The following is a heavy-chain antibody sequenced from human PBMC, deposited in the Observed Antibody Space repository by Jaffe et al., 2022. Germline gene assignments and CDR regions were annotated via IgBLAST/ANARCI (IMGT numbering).Heavy chain of an antibody. D-gene: IGHD3-3*01. Sequence: QVQLQESGPGLVKPSETLSLTCTVSGGSISSYYWSWIRQPPGKGLEWIGYIYYSGSTNYNPSLKSRVTISVDTSKNQFSLKLSSVTAADTAVYYCARNLVRETLYEWLIPYNWFDPWGQGTLVTVSS. J-gene: IGHJ5*02. CDR3: ARNLVRETLYEWLIPYNWFDP. V-gene: IGHV4-59*01. CDR1: GGSISSYY. CDR2: IYYSGST.